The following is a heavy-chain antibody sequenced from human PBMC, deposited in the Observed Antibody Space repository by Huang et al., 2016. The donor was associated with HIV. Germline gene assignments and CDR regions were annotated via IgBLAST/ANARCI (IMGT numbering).Heavy chain of an antibody. D-gene: IGHD1-26*01. CDR1: GFTFNIYA. V-gene: IGHV3-23*01. Sequence: EVRLLESGGRLVQSGESLRLSCAASGFTFNIYAMSWVRQAPGKGLEWVRGIRAGGDTKNYPDSGKGRFTSSREKSRSVLYLQMNSLGVEATAMYYCAKPYSGSSNQVFDYWGQGTMVTVSS. CDR3: AKPYSGSSNQVFDY. J-gene: IGHJ4*02. CDR2: IRAGGDTK.